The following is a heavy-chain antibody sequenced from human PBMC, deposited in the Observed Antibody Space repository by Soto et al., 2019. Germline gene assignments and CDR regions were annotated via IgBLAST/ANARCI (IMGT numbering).Heavy chain of an antibody. CDR2: ITWNGATT. J-gene: IGHJ3*01. V-gene: IGHV3-20*04. CDR3: ARDGGVVVAVDAFDV. Sequence: EVQLVESGGGVVRPGGSLRLPCAASGFTFDYPCMTWVRQAPGKGLEWVSGITWNGATTGYADSVKGRFTISRDNAKNSLYLQMNSLRVEDTALYYCARDGGVVVAVDAFDVWGQGTMVTVSS. D-gene: IGHD6-19*01. CDR1: GFTFDYPC.